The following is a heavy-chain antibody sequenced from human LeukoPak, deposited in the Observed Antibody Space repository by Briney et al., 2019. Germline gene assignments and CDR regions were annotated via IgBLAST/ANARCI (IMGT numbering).Heavy chain of an antibody. CDR3: ARDATYCGGDCYPDDAFDI. Sequence: GRSLRLSCAASGFTFDDYAMHWVRQAPGKGLEWVSGISWNSGSIGYADSVKGRFTISRDNAKNSLYLQMNSLRAEDTAVYYCARDATYCGGDCYPDDAFDIWGQGTMVTVSS. CDR1: GFTFDDYA. D-gene: IGHD2-21*02. CDR2: ISWNSGSI. J-gene: IGHJ3*02. V-gene: IGHV3-9*01.